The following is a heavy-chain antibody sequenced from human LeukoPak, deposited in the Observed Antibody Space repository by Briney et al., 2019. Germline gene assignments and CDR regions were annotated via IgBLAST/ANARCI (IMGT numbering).Heavy chain of an antibody. CDR1: GYSISSGYY. CDR2: IYHSGST. D-gene: IGHD1-1*01. Sequence: SETLSLTCAVSGYSISSGYYWGWIRQPPGKGLEWIGSIYHSGSTYYNPSLKSRVTISVDTSKNQFSLKLSSVTAADTAVYYCARPLSLRRTGFDPWGQATLVTVSS. CDR3: ARPLSLRRTGFDP. V-gene: IGHV4-38-2*01. J-gene: IGHJ5*02.